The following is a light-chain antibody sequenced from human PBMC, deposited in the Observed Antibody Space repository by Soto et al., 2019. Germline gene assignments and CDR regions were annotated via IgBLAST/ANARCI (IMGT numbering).Light chain of an antibody. Sequence: EIVLTQSRDTLSLAPRDTTPLXCRASQSVASYLAWYQQKPGQPPRLLIYGASRRATGIPDRFSVSGSGTDFTLTISRLEPEDFAVYFCQQFGSSLITFGQGTRLEIK. J-gene: IGKJ5*01. CDR3: QQFGSSLIT. CDR1: QSVASY. V-gene: IGKV3-20*01. CDR2: GAS.